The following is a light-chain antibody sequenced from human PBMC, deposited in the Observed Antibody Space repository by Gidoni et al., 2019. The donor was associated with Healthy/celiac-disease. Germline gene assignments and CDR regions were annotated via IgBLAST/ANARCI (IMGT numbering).Light chain of an antibody. J-gene: IGKJ4*01. CDR2: AAS. CDR1: QGISSY. V-gene: IGKV1-9*01. CDR3: QQLNSYPPA. Sequence: DIQLTQSPSFLSASVGDSVTITCRASQGISSYLAWYQLKPGKAPKLLIYAASTLQSGVPSRFSGSGSGTEFTLTISSLQPEDFATYYCQQLNSYPPAFGGGTKVEIK.